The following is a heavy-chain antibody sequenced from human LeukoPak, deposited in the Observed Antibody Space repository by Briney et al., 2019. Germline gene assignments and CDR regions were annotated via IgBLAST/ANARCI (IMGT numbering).Heavy chain of an antibody. CDR1: GFTFSSYW. D-gene: IGHD6-13*01. V-gene: IGHV3-7*03. CDR2: IKQDGSEK. CDR3: AKSRSGIATAGTNY. J-gene: IGHJ4*02. Sequence: GGSLRLSCAASGFTFSSYWMSWVRQAPGKGLEWVANIKQDGSEKYYVDSVKGRFTISRDNAKNSLYLQMNSLRAEDTAVYYCAKSRSGIATAGTNYWGQGTLVTVSS.